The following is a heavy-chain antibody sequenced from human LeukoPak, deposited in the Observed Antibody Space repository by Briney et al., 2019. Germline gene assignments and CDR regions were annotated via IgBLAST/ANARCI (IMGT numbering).Heavy chain of an antibody. V-gene: IGHV1-8*01. CDR1: GYTFTSYD. J-gene: IGHJ3*02. CDR3: ARGQPGGGASTAFDI. CDR2: MNPNSGNT. Sequence: GASVKVSCKASGYTFTSYDINWARQATGQGLEWMGWMNPNSGNTGYAQKFQGRVTMTRNTSISTAYMELSSLRSEDTAVYYCARGQPGGGASTAFDIWGQGTMVTVSS. D-gene: IGHD3-16*01.